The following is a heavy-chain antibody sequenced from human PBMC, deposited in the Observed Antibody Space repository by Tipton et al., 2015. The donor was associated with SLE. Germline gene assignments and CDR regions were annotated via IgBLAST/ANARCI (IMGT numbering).Heavy chain of an antibody. J-gene: IGHJ4*02. V-gene: IGHV1-2*02. CDR1: GYTFTTYD. CDR3: ARVRGDSGYDDFDY. Sequence: QLVQSGSELKKPGASVKVSCKASGYTFTTYDITWVRQAPGEGLEWMGWINPNSGGTNYAQKFQGRVTMTRDTSISTAYMELSRLRSDDTAVYYCARVRGDSGYDDFDYWGQGTLVTVSS. D-gene: IGHD5-12*01. CDR2: INPNSGGT.